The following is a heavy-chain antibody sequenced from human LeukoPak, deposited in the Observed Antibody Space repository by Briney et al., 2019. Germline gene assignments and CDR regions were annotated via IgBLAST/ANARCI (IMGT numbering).Heavy chain of an antibody. CDR3: ARDLESYYYGSGSYSSFDY. D-gene: IGHD3-10*01. Sequence: ASVKVSCKASGYTFTSYAMNWVRQAPGQGLEWMGWINTNTGNPTYAQGFTGRFVFSLDTSVSTAYLQISSLKAEDTAVYYCARDLESYYYGSGSYSSFDYWGQGTLVTVSS. J-gene: IGHJ4*02. V-gene: IGHV7-4-1*02. CDR1: GYTFTSYA. CDR2: INTNTGNP.